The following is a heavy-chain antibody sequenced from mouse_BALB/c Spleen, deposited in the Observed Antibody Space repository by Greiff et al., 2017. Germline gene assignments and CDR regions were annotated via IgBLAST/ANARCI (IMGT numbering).Heavy chain of an antibody. CDR1: GFSLTNSG. V-gene: IGHV2-6-6*01. J-gene: IGHJ4*01. CDR2: IWGDGST. CDR3: AKTRTEYYPMDY. Sequence: VKLVESGPGLVAPSQSLSITCTVSGFSLTNSGVHWVRQSPGKGLEWLGVIWGDGSTNYNSAFKSRLSISKDNSKSQVFLKMNSLQTDDKARYYCAKTRTEYYPMDYWGQGTTVTVSS.